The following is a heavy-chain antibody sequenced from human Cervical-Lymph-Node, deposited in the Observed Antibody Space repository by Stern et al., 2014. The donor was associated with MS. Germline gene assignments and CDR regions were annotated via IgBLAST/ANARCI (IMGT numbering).Heavy chain of an antibody. CDR3: ARGGLVGASPFDF. D-gene: IGHD1-26*01. Sequence: EMQLVESGGGLVQPGGSLRLSCAASGFTFSNYWIHWVRQAPGKGLVWVSRINSDGTGTSYADSVKGRFTISRDNAKNTVYLQMDSLRAEDTAVYYCARGGLVGASPFDFWGQGTLVTVSP. J-gene: IGHJ4*02. V-gene: IGHV3-74*01. CDR2: INSDGTGT. CDR1: GFTFSNYW.